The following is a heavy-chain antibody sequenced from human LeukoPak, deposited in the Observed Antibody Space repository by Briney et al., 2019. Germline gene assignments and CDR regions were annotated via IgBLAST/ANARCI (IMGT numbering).Heavy chain of an antibody. CDR3: ASGEPITVTTRLGFDY. D-gene: IGHD4-17*01. CDR1: RFTFSSYE. J-gene: IGHJ4*02. Sequence: PGGSLRLSCAASRFTFSSYEMNWVRQAPGKGLEWVSYISSSGSTIYYADSVKGRFTISRDNAKNSLYLQMNSLRAEDTAVYYCASGEPITVTTRLGFDYWGQGTLVTVSS. CDR2: ISSSGSTI. V-gene: IGHV3-48*03.